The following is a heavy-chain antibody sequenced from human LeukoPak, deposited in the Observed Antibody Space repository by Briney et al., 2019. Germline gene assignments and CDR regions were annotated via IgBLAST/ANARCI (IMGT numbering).Heavy chain of an antibody. Sequence: GGSLRLSCAASGFTFSSYSMNWVRQAPGKGLEWVSYISSSSSTIYYADSVKGRFTISRDNAKNSLYLQMNSLRAEDTAVYYCARDQRRYSSGWRGDAFDIWGQGTMVTVSS. V-gene: IGHV3-48*04. CDR2: ISSSSSTI. J-gene: IGHJ3*02. CDR3: ARDQRRYSSGWRGDAFDI. D-gene: IGHD6-19*01. CDR1: GFTFSSYS.